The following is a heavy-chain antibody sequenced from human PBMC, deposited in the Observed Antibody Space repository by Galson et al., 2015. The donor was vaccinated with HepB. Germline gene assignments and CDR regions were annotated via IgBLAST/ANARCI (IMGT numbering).Heavy chain of an antibody. V-gene: IGHV3-21*01. CDR1: GFTFSSYS. D-gene: IGHD6-13*01. CDR3: ARATPGIARGEMDV. J-gene: IGHJ6*02. Sequence: SLRLSCAASGFTFSSYSMNWVRQAPGKGLEWVSSISSSSSYIYYADSVKGRFTISRDNAKNSLYLQMNSLRAEDTAVYYCARATPGIARGEMDVWGQGTTVTVS. CDR2: ISSSSSYI.